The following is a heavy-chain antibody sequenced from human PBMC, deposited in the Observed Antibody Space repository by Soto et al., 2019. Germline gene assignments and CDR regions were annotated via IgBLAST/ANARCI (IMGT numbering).Heavy chain of an antibody. Sequence: EVQLVESGGGLVQPGGSLRLSCAASGFIFSSYWMSWVRQAPGNGLEWVANIKQDGSEKYYVDSVKGRFTISRDNAKNSRYLQMNSLRAEDTAVYYCARETVSEYSYGYGYWFEPWGQGTLVTVSS. CDR1: GFIFSSYW. CDR2: IKQDGSEK. J-gene: IGHJ5*01. CDR3: ARETVSEYSYGYGYWFEP. D-gene: IGHD5-18*01. V-gene: IGHV3-7*03.